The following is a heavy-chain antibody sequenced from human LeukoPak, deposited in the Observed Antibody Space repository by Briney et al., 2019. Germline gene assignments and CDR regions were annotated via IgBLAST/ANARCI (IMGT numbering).Heavy chain of an antibody. CDR3: ASGGYSYVYPAHY. D-gene: IGHD5-18*01. J-gene: IGHJ4*02. CDR2: ISYDGSNK. V-gene: IGHV3-30*03. CDR1: GLTFSSYG. Sequence: GGSLRLSCAASGLTFSSYGMHWVRQAPGKGLEWVAVISYDGSNKYYADSVKGRFTISRDNSKNTLYLQMNGLRAEDTAVYYCASGGYSYVYPAHYWGQGTLVTVSS.